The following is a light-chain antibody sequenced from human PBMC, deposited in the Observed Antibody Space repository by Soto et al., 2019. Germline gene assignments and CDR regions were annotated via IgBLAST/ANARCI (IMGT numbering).Light chain of an antibody. V-gene: IGKV1-5*01. CDR1: QSISSW. CDR2: DAS. J-gene: IGKJ1*01. Sequence: QRTQSPTTLSXXVGDXVTLXXRASQSISSWLAWYQQKPGKAPKLLIYDASILESGVPSRFSGSGSGTEFTLTISSLQPDDFATYYCQQYNIYSWTFGQGTKVDIK. CDR3: QQYNIYSWT.